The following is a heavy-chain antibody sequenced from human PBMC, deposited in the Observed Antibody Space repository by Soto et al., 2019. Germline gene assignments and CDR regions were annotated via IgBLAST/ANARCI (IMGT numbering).Heavy chain of an antibody. CDR2: IIPIFGTA. CDR1: GGTFSSYA. V-gene: IGHV1-69*01. J-gene: IGHJ3*02. Sequence: QVQLVQSGAEVKKPGSSVKVSCKASGGTFSSYAISWVRQAPGQGLEWMGGIIPIFGTANYAQKFQGRVTITADESTSTADMELSSLRSEDTAVYYCARGDWERQWLVPKDAFDIWGQGTMVTVSS. CDR3: ARGDWERQWLVPKDAFDI. D-gene: IGHD6-19*01.